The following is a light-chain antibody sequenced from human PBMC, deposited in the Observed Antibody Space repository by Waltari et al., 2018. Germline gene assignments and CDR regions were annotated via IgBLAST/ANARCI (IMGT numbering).Light chain of an antibody. CDR1: EDVSIF. V-gene: IGKV3-11*01. Sequence: ETVLTQSPATLSLSPGERATLSCRASEDVSIFLAWYQQKPGQAPRLLIYDASNRATGIPARFSGGGSGTDFTLTISSLEPEDFALYYCQQRRNWPPLTFGGGTKVE. CDR3: QQRRNWPPLT. CDR2: DAS. J-gene: IGKJ4*01.